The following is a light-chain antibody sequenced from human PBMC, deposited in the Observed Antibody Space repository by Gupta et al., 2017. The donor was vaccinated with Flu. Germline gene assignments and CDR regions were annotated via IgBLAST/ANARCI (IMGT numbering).Light chain of an antibody. CDR3: ASWDNRLSATV. Sequence: QSVLTQPPSVSAAPGQKVTIPCSGSSSNIGNNYVSWYQQFPGTAPKLLIYETNRRPSGIPDRFSGSKSGTSATLGITGLQTGDEADYYCASWDNRLSATVFGGGTKVTVL. J-gene: IGLJ3*02. V-gene: IGLV1-51*02. CDR1: SSNIGNNY. CDR2: ETN.